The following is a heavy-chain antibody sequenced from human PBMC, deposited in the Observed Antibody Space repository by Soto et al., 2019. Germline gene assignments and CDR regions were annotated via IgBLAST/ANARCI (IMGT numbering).Heavy chain of an antibody. Sequence: GGSLRLSCAASGFTFSDYSMTWIRQAPGKGLEWLSYITSSGTTTYYADSVKGRFTISRDNAKKSLHLHLSSLRAEDTAVYYCARETADHDSSGLDHWGQGTLVTVSS. CDR3: ARETADHDSSGLDH. V-gene: IGHV3-11*01. D-gene: IGHD3-22*01. CDR2: ITSSGTTT. CDR1: GFTFSDYS. J-gene: IGHJ4*02.